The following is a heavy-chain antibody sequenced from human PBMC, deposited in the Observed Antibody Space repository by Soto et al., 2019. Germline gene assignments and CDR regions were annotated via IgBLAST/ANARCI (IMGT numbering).Heavy chain of an antibody. V-gene: IGHV1-69*01. CDR2: IIPIFGTA. Sequence: QVQLVQSGGEVKKPGSSVKVSCKASGGTFSSYAISWVRQAPGQGLEWMGGIIPIFGTAHYAQKFQGRVTITADESTSTAYMELSSLRAEYTAVYYCARERGVWELREGWGQGTLVTVSS. CDR3: ARERGVWELREG. J-gene: IGHJ4*02. D-gene: IGHD1-26*01. CDR1: GGTFSSYA.